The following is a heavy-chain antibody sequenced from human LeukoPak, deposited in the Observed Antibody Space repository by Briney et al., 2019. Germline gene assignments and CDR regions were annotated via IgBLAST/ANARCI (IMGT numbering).Heavy chain of an antibody. Sequence: GGSLRLSCAASGFPFSSYGMHWVRQAPGKGLEWVARLVYDARSDYANSVKGRFSISRDDSRNTLFLDMSNLRVEDTALYYCARDLSAAFDFWGQGVLVTVSS. CDR2: LVYDARS. J-gene: IGHJ4*02. CDR3: ARDLSAAFDF. D-gene: IGHD6-25*01. V-gene: IGHV3-33*01. CDR1: GFPFSSYG.